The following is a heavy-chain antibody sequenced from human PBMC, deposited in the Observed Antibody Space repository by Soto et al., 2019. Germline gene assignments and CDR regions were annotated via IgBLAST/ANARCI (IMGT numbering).Heavy chain of an antibody. J-gene: IGHJ6*02. V-gene: IGHV3-23*01. CDR2: ISGSGGST. CDR1: GFTFSSYA. Sequence: GGSLRLSCAASGFTFSSYAMSWVRQAPGKGLEWVSAISGSGGSTYYADSVKGRFTISRDNSKNTLYLQMNSLRAEDTAVYYVARAFSTTTPLYYYGRDVWGQGTTVTVPS. D-gene: IGHD1-26*01. CDR3: ARAFSTTTPLYYYGRDV.